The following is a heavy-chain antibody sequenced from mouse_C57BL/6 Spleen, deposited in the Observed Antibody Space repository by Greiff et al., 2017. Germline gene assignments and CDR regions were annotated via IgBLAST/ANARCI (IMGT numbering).Heavy chain of an antibody. CDR1: GYTFTDHT. Sequence: LQESDAELVKPGASVKISCKVSGYTFTDHTIHWMKQRPEQGLEWIGYIYPRDGSTKYNEKFKGKATLTADKSSSTAYMQLNSLTSEDSAVYFCAREEDGYPWYFDVWGTGTTVTVSS. D-gene: IGHD2-3*01. V-gene: IGHV1-78*01. CDR2: IYPRDGST. CDR3: AREEDGYPWYFDV. J-gene: IGHJ1*03.